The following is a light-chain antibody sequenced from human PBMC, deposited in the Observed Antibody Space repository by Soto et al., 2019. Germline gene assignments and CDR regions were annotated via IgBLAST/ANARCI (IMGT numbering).Light chain of an antibody. J-gene: IGKJ2*01. CDR2: DAS. CDR1: QSVSSY. CDR3: QQRSNWPPNKYT. Sequence: EIVLTQSPATLSLSPGERATLSCRASQSVSSYLAWYQQKPGQAPRLLIYDASNRATGIPARFSGSGSGTDFTLTISSLEPEEFAVYYCQQRSNWPPNKYTFGQGTKLEI. V-gene: IGKV3-11*01.